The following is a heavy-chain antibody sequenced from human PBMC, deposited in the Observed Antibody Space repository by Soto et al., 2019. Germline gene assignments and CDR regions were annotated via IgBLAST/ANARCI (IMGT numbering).Heavy chain of an antibody. CDR3: ARRGDWNAEAPYWYFDL. CDR1: GGSFSGDY. V-gene: IGHV4-34*01. J-gene: IGHJ2*01. D-gene: IGHD1-1*01. Sequence: SETLSLTCAVYGGSFSGDYWSWIRQPPGKGLEWIGEINHSGSTNYNPSLKSRVTISVDTSKHQFSLKLSSVTAADTAVYYCARRGDWNAEAPYWYFDLWGRGTLVNASS. CDR2: INHSGST.